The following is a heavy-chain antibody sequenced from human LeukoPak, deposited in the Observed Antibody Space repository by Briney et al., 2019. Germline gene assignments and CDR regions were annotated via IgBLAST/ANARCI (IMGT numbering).Heavy chain of an antibody. CDR1: GFTFSDYY. CDR3: ARDKNRYCSGGSCSDAFDI. J-gene: IGHJ3*02. V-gene: IGHV3-11*04. Sequence: GGSLRLSCAASGFTFSDYYMSWIRQAPGKGLEWVSYISSSGSTIYYADSVKGRFTISRDNAKNSLYLQMNSLRAEDTAVYYCARDKNRYCSGGSCSDAFDIWGQGTMVTVSS. D-gene: IGHD2-15*01. CDR2: ISSSGSTI.